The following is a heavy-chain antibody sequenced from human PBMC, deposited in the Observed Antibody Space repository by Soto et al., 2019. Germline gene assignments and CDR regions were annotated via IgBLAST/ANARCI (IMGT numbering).Heavy chain of an antibody. V-gene: IGHV3-30*03. CDR1: GFTFSSYG. CDR3: ARPPTIAVAGTS. Sequence: QPGGSLRLSCAASGFTFSSYGMHWVRQAPGKGLEWVAVISYDGSNKYYADSVKGRFTISRDNAKNSLYLQMNSLRAEDTAVYYCARPPTIAVAGTSWGQGTLVTVSS. CDR2: ISYDGSNK. J-gene: IGHJ5*02. D-gene: IGHD6-19*01.